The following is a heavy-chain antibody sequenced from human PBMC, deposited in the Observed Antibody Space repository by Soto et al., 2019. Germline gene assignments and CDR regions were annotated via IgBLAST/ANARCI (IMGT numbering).Heavy chain of an antibody. CDR2: INPSGGST. J-gene: IGHJ6*02. V-gene: IGHV1-46*01. D-gene: IGHD5-12*01. CDR3: ARPDWGRATNGYYYYYGMDV. Sequence: ASVKVSCKASGYTFTSYYMHWARQAPGQGLEWMGIINPSGGSTSYAQKFQGRVTMTRDTSTSTVYMELSSLRSEDTAVYYCARPDWGRATNGYYYYYGMDVWGQGTTVTVSS. CDR1: GYTFTSYY.